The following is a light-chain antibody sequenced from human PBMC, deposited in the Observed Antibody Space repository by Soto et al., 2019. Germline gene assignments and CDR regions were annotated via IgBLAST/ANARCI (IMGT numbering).Light chain of an antibody. CDR1: STDVGGYNY. CDR3: SSSAGRDTLYV. Sequence: QSVLTQPRSVSGSPGQSVTISCTGTSTDVGGYNYVSWYQQHPAKVPKLMIYDVSKRHSGVPDRFSGSKSGNTASLTISGRQAYDEADYYCSSSAGRDTLYVFGSVTNLTVL. J-gene: IGLJ1*01. V-gene: IGLV2-11*01. CDR2: DVS.